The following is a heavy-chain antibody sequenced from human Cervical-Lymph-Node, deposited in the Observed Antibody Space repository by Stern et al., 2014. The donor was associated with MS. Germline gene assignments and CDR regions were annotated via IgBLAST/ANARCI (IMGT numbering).Heavy chain of an antibody. CDR2: INHSGASA. V-gene: IGHV1-46*01. Sequence: QVQLVQSGAEVKKPGASVKVSCKASGYSFTSHYMHWVRQAPGQGLEWVGIINHSGASASYAQKLQGRVSRTRDTSTSTVYMELSSLRSEDTAVYYCASGTGSKRPTGNYWGQGTLVTVSS. CDR1: GYSFTSHY. J-gene: IGHJ4*02. D-gene: IGHD3/OR15-3a*01. CDR3: ASGTGSKRPTGNY.